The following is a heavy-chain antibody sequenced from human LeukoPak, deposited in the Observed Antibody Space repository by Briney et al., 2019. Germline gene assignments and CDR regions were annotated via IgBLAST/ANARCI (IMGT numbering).Heavy chain of an antibody. D-gene: IGHD3-10*01. V-gene: IGHV4-59*08. CDR1: GGSISNYY. CDR2: IYYSGST. Sequence: SGTLSLTCTVSGGSISNYYWSWIRQPPGKGLEWIGYIYYSGSTNYNPSLKSRVTISVDTSKNQFSLKLSSVTAADTAVYYCARLDYGSGSYPFDYWGQRTLVIVSS. CDR3: ARLDYGSGSYPFDY. J-gene: IGHJ4*02.